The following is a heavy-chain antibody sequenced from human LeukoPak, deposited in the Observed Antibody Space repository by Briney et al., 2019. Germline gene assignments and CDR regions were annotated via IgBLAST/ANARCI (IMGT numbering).Heavy chain of an antibody. Sequence: GASVKVSCKASGGTFSSYAISWVRQAPGQRLEWMGRIIPIFGTANYAQKFQGRVTITTDESTSTAYMELSSLRSEDTAVYYCARDGWNLYYFDYWGQGTLVTVSS. J-gene: IGHJ4*02. CDR1: GGTFSSYA. D-gene: IGHD1-1*01. CDR2: IIPIFGTA. CDR3: ARDGWNLYYFDY. V-gene: IGHV1-69*05.